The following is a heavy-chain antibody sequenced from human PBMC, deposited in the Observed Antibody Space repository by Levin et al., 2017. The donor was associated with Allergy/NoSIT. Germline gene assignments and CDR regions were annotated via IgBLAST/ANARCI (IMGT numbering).Heavy chain of an antibody. CDR2: ISLTGSST. CDR1: GFTFGDYY. Sequence: GGSLRLSCEASGFTFGDYYMTWIRQTPGKGLEWIAYISLTGSSTYYADSLKGRFTISRDNTKGSLFLQMDSLRADDTTVYYCARHFRYSSSSVEYWGRGTLVNVSS. J-gene: IGHJ4*02. D-gene: IGHD2-2*01. CDR3: ARHFRYSSSSVEY. V-gene: IGHV3-11*01.